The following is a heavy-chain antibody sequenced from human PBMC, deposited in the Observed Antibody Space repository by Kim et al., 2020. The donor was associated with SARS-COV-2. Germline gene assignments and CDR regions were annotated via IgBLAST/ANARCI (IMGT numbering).Heavy chain of an antibody. Sequence: SETLSLTCAVYGGSFSGYYWSWIRQPPGKGLEWIGEINHSGSTNYNPSLKSRVTISVDTSKNQFSLKLSSVTAADTAVYYCAIIPKGDYYYGMDVWVQGT. D-gene: IGHD1-26*01. V-gene: IGHV4-34*01. CDR2: INHSGST. CDR1: GGSFSGYY. CDR3: AIIPKGDYYYGMDV. J-gene: IGHJ6*02.